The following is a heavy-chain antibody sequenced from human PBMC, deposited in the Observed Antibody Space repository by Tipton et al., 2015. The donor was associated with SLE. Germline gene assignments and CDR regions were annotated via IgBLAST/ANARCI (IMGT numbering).Heavy chain of an antibody. J-gene: IGHJ6*02. CDR3: ASSGAVASYYYYGLDV. CDR2: IYYSGST. Sequence: TLSLTCTVSGGSISSSSHYWSWIRQPPGKGLEWIGYIYYSGSTNYNPSLKSRVTISVDTSKNQFSLKLSSVTAADTAVYYCASSGAVASYYYYGLDVWGQGTTVTVSS. CDR1: GGSISSSSHY. D-gene: IGHD6-19*01. V-gene: IGHV4-61*01.